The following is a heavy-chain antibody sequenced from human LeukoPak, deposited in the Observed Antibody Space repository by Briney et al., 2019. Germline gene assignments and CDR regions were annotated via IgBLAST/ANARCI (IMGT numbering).Heavy chain of an antibody. J-gene: IGHJ5*02. Sequence: ASVKVSCTASGYTFTSYYMHWVRQAPGQGLEWMGIINPSGGSTSYAQKFQGRVTMTRDMSTSTVYMELSSLRSEDMAVYYCARSVEMATDGYWFDPWGQGTLVTVSS. V-gene: IGHV1-46*01. CDR3: ARSVEMATDGYWFDP. CDR1: GYTFTSYY. D-gene: IGHD5-24*01. CDR2: INPSGGST.